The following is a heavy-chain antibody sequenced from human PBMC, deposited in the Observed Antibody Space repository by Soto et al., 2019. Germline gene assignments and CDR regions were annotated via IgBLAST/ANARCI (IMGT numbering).Heavy chain of an antibody. CDR3: ARPEHDYGDYGVEFDY. CDR1: GGTFSSYA. V-gene: IGHV1-69*13. Sequence: ASVKVSCKASGGTFSSYAISWVRQAPGQGLEWMGGIIPIFGTANYAQKFQGRVTITADESTSTAYMELSSLRSEDTAVYYCARPEHDYGDYGVEFDYWGQGTLVTVSS. J-gene: IGHJ4*02. D-gene: IGHD4-17*01. CDR2: IIPIFGTA.